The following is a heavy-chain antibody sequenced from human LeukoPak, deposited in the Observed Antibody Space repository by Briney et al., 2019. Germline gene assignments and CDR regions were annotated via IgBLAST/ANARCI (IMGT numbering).Heavy chain of an antibody. V-gene: IGHV4-30-2*01. CDR2: IYHSGST. CDR1: GGSISSGDYY. Sequence: SQTLSLTCTVSGGSISSGDYYWSWIRQPPGKGLEYIGYIYHSGSTYYNPSLKSRVTISVDTSKNQFSLKLSSVTAADTAVYYCARHQIVGATYYYYGMDIWGQGTTVTVSS. CDR3: ARHQIVGATYYYYGMDI. J-gene: IGHJ6*02. D-gene: IGHD1-26*01.